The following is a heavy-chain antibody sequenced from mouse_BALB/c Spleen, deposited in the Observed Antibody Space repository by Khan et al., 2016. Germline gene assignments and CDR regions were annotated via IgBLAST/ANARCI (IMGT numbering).Heavy chain of an antibody. D-gene: IGHD2-10*02. J-gene: IGHJ4*01. Sequence: QVQLQQPGAELVMPGASVKMSCKASGYTFTDYWMHWVKQRPGQGLEWIGAIDTSDSYTSYNQKFKGKATLTVDESSSTAYMQLSSLTSEDSAVYYCARGEYGNGNYWGQGTSVTVSS. CDR2: IDTSDSYT. V-gene: IGHV1-69*01. CDR1: GYTFTDYW. CDR3: ARGEYGNGNY.